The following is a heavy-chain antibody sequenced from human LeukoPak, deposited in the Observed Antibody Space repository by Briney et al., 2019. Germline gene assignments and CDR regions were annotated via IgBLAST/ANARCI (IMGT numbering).Heavy chain of an antibody. CDR2: ISGGGSST. V-gene: IGHV3-23*01. Sequence: GGSLSLSCAASGFPFSTYVMKWVRQAPGKGREWVSTISGGGSSTYYVDSVKGRFTISRDNSKNTLYLQMNNLRAEDTAVYYCAKAAYTYGYVDYWGQGTLVTVSS. J-gene: IGHJ4*02. D-gene: IGHD5-18*01. CDR1: GFPFSTYV. CDR3: AKAAYTYGYVDY.